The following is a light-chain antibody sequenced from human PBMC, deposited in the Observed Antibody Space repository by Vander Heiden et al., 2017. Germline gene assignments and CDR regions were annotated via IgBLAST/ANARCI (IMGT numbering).Light chain of an antibody. CDR2: TAS. J-gene: IGKJ1*01. CDR3: QQSYTSWT. CDR1: QSISRH. Sequence: DIQTTQSPSSLSTSVGDRVTITCRASQSISRHLNWYQLKPGQAPKLLIHTASSLQSGVSSRFSGSGSGTDFTLTISSLQPEDFATYYCQQSYTSWTFGQGTKVEVQ. V-gene: IGKV1-39*01.